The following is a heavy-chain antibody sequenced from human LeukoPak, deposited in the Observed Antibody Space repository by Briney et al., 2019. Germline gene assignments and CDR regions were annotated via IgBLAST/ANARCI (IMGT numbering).Heavy chain of an antibody. CDR3: ARSGGSGFQLDS. CDR1: GGSLGSYY. J-gene: IGHJ4*02. V-gene: IGHV4-4*07. D-gene: IGHD1-26*01. Sequence: SETLSLTCTVSGGSLGSYYWSWIRQPAGKGLEWIGRSYTTGSTNYNTSLKSRVTMSLDTSKNQLSLNLSSVTAADTAVYYCARSGGSGFQLDSWGQGTLVTVSS. CDR2: SYTTGST.